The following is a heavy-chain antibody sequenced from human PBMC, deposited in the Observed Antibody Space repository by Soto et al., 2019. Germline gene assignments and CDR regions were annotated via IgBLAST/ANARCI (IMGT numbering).Heavy chain of an antibody. V-gene: IGHV4-34*01. CDR1: GGSFSGYY. D-gene: IGHD2-21*02. J-gene: IGHJ6*02. CDR2: INHSGST. CDR3: ASIVTGDYGMDV. Sequence: QVQLQQWGAGLLKPSETLSLTCAVYGGSFSGYYWSWIRQPPGKGLEWIGEINHSGSTNYNPSLKRRVTIAVDTSKNQFSLKLSSVTAADTAVYYCASIVTGDYGMDVWGQGTTVTVSS.